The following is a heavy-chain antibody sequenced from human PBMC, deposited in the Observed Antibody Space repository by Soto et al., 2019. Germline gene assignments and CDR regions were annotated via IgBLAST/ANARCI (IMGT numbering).Heavy chain of an antibody. Sequence: QVHLQESGPGLVKPSETLSLTCAVSGVSIHNSHSFWGWIRQPPGKGLEFIANVYYSGGAHYNPSFECRVTISVYTAINQVSLRMSSVTAADTAVYFCGRVVEGATRHTDFDSWGQGTLVTVSS. CDR3: GRVVEGATRHTDFDS. J-gene: IGHJ5*01. D-gene: IGHD2-21*01. CDR1: GVSIHNSHSF. V-gene: IGHV4-39*01. CDR2: VYYSGGA.